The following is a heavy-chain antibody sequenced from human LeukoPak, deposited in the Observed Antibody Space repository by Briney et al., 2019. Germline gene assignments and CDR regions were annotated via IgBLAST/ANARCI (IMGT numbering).Heavy chain of an antibody. Sequence: SETLSLTCTVSGGSISSGGYYWSWIRQHPGKGLEWIGYIYYSGSTYYNPSLKSRVTISVDTSKNQFSLKLSSVTAADTAVYYCARHNYDFWSGYYSYYYYYGMDVWGQGTTVTVSS. D-gene: IGHD3-3*01. J-gene: IGHJ6*02. CDR1: GGSISSGGYY. CDR3: ARHNYDFWSGYYSYYYYYGMDV. V-gene: IGHV4-31*03. CDR2: IYYSGST.